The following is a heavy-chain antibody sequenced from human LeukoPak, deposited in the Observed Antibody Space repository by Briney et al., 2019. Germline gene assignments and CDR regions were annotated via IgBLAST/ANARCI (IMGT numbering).Heavy chain of an antibody. CDR2: INHSGST. Sequence: SETLSLTCAVYGGSFSGYYWSWIRQPPGKGLEWIGEINHSGSTNYNPSLKSRVTISVDTSKNQFSLKLSSVTAADTAVYYCARGLLAAHYYYYYMDVWGKGTTATVSS. D-gene: IGHD2-15*01. CDR1: GGSFSGYY. V-gene: IGHV4-34*01. CDR3: ARGLLAAHYYYYYMDV. J-gene: IGHJ6*03.